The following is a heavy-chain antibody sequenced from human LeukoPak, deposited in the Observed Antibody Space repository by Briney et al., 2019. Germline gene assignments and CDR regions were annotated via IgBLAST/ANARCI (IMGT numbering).Heavy chain of an antibody. CDR2: IHPDGSDK. CDR3: ARVRGDYGGISDY. J-gene: IGHJ4*02. V-gene: IGHV3-7*05. D-gene: IGHD4-23*01. Sequence: GGSLRLSCAASGFTFSSYFMNWVRHAPGKVLEWVAKIHPDGSDKYYVDSVKGRFTISRDNAKSSLHLQMNSLRAEDTAVYYCARVRGDYGGISDYWGQGTLVTVSS. CDR1: GFTFSSYF.